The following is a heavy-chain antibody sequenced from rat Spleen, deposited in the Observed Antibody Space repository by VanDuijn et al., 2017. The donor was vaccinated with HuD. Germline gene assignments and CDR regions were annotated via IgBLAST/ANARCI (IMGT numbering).Heavy chain of an antibody. D-gene: IGHD4-2*01. CDR3: TRENWKPDY. CDR2: ISPSGATT. J-gene: IGHJ2*01. CDR1: GFTLSAYV. V-gene: IGHV5-19*01. Sequence: EVQLVETGGGLVQPGRSLKLSCAASGFTLSAYVMHWIRQAPTKGLEWVTSISPSGATTNYRDSVKGRFTISRENAYSTLYLQMNSLRSEDTGTYYCTRENWKPDYWGQGVMVTVSS.